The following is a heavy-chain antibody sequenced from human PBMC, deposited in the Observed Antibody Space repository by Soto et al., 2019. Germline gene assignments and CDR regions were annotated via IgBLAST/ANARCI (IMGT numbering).Heavy chain of an antibody. V-gene: IGHV4-30-4*01. D-gene: IGHD3-22*01. CDR3: AMINYAGSGFDRGGAFPS. J-gene: IGHJ5*02. CDR1: GGSIGSSDYS. Sequence: QVQLQESGPGLVRPSQTLSLTCTVSGGSIGSSDYSWTWIRQPPGKGLEWIGYIFYSGRTYYNPSLESRITMAVDTSNSQFALRLSSVTAADTVVYYFAMINYAGSGFDRGGAFPSWGQGTLVPVSS. CDR2: IFYSGRT.